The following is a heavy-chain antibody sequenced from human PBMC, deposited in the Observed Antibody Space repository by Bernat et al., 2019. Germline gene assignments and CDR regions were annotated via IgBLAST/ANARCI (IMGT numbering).Heavy chain of an antibody. CDR1: GGSISSSSYY. V-gene: IGHV4-39*01. CDR3: ASLYYDIWTDYYFDY. D-gene: IGHD3-9*01. Sequence: QLQLQESGPGLVKPSETLSLTCTVSGGSISSSSYYWGWIRQPPGKGLEWIGSIYYSGSTYYNPSLKSRVTISVDTSKNQFSLKLSSVTAADTAVYYCASLYYDIWTDYYFDYWGQGTLVTVSS. J-gene: IGHJ4*02. CDR2: IYYSGST.